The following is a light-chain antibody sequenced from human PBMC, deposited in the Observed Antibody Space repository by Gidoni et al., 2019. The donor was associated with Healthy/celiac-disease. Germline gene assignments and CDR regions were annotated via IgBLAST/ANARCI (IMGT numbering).Light chain of an antibody. CDR3: EAWDDSLNGGWV. J-gene: IGLJ3*02. Sequence: QSVLTQPPSASGTPGQRVTISCSGSSSNIGSNTVNWYQQPPGTATKLLIYSNNQRPPGVHERFSGSKSGTSASLAISGLQAEDEDDYDCEAWDDSLNGGWVFGGGTKLTVL. V-gene: IGLV1-44*01. CDR2: SNN. CDR1: SSNIGSNT.